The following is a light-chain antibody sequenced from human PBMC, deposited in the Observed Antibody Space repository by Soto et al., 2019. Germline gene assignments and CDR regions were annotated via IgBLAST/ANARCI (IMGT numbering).Light chain of an antibody. Sequence: ETVMTQSPATLSMSPGERATLSCKASQSVSSDLAWYQQKPGQAPRLLIYGASTRATGVPARFSGGGSGTEFTLTISSLQSEDFAVYYCQQYDNWPYTFGGGTKLEIK. CDR1: QSVSSD. CDR2: GAS. CDR3: QQYDNWPYT. V-gene: IGKV3-15*01. J-gene: IGKJ4*01.